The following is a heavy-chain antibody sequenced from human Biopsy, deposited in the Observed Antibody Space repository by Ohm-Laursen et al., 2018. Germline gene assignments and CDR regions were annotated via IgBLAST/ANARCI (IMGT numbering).Heavy chain of an antibody. Sequence: SETLSLTCTVSGGSVSSNTNYWAWIRQPPGKGLEWIGSIFYSGIIYYNPSLKSRFSISKDTSKNQLSLNLNSVTAADTAVYYCARHPTGFWFDPWGQGTLVSVSS. CDR1: GGSVSSNTNY. CDR3: ARHPTGFWFDP. J-gene: IGHJ5*02. CDR2: IFYSGII. V-gene: IGHV4-39*01.